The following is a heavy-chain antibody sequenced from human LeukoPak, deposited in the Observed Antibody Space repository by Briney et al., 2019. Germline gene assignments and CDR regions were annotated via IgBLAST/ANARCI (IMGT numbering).Heavy chain of an antibody. CDR3: ATEVVYSSSWYADWTDY. Sequence: GASVKVSCKASGYTFTSYGISWVRQAPGQGLESMRWISAYNGNTNYAQKLQGRVTMTTDTSTSTAYMELRSLRSDDTAVYYCATEVVYSSSWYADWTDYWGQGTLVTVSS. V-gene: IGHV1-18*01. D-gene: IGHD6-13*01. CDR1: GYTFTSYG. CDR2: ISAYNGNT. J-gene: IGHJ4*02.